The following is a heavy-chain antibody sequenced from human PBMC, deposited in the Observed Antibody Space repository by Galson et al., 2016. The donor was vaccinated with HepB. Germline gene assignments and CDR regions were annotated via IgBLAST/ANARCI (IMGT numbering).Heavy chain of an antibody. CDR2: ISYTSSLI. J-gene: IGHJ4*02. D-gene: IGHD3-10*01. Sequence: SLRLSCAVSGIPFSDYFMSWVRQAPGQGLEWISYISYTSSLISYTDSVRGRFTISRDNAKGSVYLQMNSLRVEDTALYYCARMGPGESLDYWGQGTLVTVSS. CDR1: GIPFSDYF. V-gene: IGHV3-11*01. CDR3: ARMGPGESLDY.